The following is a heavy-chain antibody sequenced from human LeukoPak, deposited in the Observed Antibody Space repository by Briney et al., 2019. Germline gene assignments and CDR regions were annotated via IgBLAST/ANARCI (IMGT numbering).Heavy chain of an antibody. J-gene: IGHJ5*02. D-gene: IGHD3-3*01. Sequence: ASVKVSCKAAGYTFTGYYMFWVRQAPGQGLEWMGRINPNSGGTNYAQKFQGRVTMTRDTSISTAYMELSRLRSDDTAVYYCARGYHDFWSGSANWFDPWGQGTLVTVSS. CDR3: ARGYHDFWSGSANWFDP. V-gene: IGHV1-2*06. CDR1: GYTFTGYY. CDR2: INPNSGGT.